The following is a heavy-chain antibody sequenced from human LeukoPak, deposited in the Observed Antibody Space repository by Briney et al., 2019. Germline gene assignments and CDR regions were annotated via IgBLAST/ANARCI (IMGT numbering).Heavy chain of an antibody. Sequence: GGSLRLSCVASGFTFSYYSMNWVRQAPGKGLEWVSSISSSSSYIYYAASVKGRFTISRDNAKNSLYLQMNSLRAEDTAVYYCARERRAFDILTGYYSPYYYYGMDVWGQGTTVTVSS. V-gene: IGHV3-21*01. J-gene: IGHJ6*02. CDR1: GFTFSYYS. CDR2: ISSSSSYI. CDR3: ARERRAFDILTGYYSPYYYYGMDV. D-gene: IGHD3-9*01.